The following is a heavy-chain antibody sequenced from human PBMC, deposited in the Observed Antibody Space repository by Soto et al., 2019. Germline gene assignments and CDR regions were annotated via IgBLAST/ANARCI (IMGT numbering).Heavy chain of an antibody. CDR2: IYYSGST. D-gene: IGHD1-7*01. CDR3: ATGTYNWNYEGAFDI. Sequence: SETLSLTCTVSGGSISSYYWSWIRQPPGKGLEWIGYIYYSGSTNYNPSLKSRVTISVDTSKNQFSLKLSSVTAADTAVYYCATGTYNWNYEGAFDIWGQGTMVTVSS. CDR1: GGSISSYY. J-gene: IGHJ3*02. V-gene: IGHV4-59*08.